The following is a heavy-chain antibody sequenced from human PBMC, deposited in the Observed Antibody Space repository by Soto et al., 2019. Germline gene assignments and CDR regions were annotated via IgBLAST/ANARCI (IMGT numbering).Heavy chain of an antibody. CDR3: ARPQTRDSGYLEP. D-gene: IGHD1-26*01. CDR2: IRDKRNSYTT. Sequence: EVQLVESGGDLVQPGGSLRLSCAASGFTFSDHYMDWVRQAPGKGLEWVGRIRDKRNSYTTEYAASVKGRFTILRDDSKNSLYLQMNSLMTEDTAVYYCARPQTRDSGYLEPWGQGTLVTVSS. V-gene: IGHV3-72*01. CDR1: GFTFSDHY. J-gene: IGHJ4*02.